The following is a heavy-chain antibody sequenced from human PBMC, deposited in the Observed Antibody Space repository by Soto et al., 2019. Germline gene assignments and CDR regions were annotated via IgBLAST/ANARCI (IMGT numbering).Heavy chain of an antibody. CDR3: ARDRIGDYDILTGPRDY. Sequence: GGSLRLSCAASGFTVSSNYMSWVRQAPGEGLEWVSVIYSGGSTYYADSVKGRFTISRGNSKNTLYLQMNSLRAEDTAVYYCARDRIGDYDILTGPRDYWGQGTLVTVSS. CDR1: GFTVSSNY. D-gene: IGHD3-9*01. CDR2: IYSGGST. V-gene: IGHV3-53*01. J-gene: IGHJ4*02.